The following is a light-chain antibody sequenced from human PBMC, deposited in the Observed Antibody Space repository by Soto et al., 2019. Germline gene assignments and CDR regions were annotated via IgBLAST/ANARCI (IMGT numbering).Light chain of an antibody. CDR3: QQYGSSPPS. CDR1: QSVRRSY. J-gene: IGKJ2*01. CDR2: GAS. V-gene: IGKV3-20*01. Sequence: EIVLTQSPGTLSLSPGARATLSCRASQSVRRSYLAWYQQKPGQAPRLLIYGASSRATGLPDRFSGSGSGTDFTLTISRLEPEDFAVYYCQQYGSSPPSFGQGTKLEIK.